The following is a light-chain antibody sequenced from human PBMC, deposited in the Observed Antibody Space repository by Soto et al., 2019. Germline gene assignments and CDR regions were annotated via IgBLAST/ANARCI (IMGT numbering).Light chain of an antibody. V-gene: IGKV3-20*01. CDR1: ESVGSSL. CDR2: GAS. CDR3: QQYGSSPLFS. Sequence: VWTQSEGTLSVSAGEIAPLSCRTSESVGSSLLAWYQQKPGQAPRLLLYGASTRATGIPARFSGSGSGRDFSLTISRLEPEDFAAYFCQQYGSSPLFSFGPGTKVDIK. J-gene: IGKJ3*01.